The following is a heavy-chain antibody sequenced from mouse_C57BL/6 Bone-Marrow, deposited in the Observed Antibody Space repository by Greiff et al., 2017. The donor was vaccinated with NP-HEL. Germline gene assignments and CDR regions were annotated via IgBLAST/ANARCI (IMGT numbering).Heavy chain of an antibody. J-gene: IGHJ3*01. CDR1: GYTFTDYY. CDR2: IYPGSGHT. D-gene: IGHD2-4*01. V-gene: IGHV1-76*01. Sequence: QVQLQHSGAELVRPGASVKLSCKASGYTFTDYYINWVKQRPGQGLEWIARIYPGSGHTYYNEKFKGKATLTAEKSSSTAYMQLSILTSDDSSVYFCARRDDYASWFAYWGQGTLVTVSA. CDR3: ARRDDYASWFAY.